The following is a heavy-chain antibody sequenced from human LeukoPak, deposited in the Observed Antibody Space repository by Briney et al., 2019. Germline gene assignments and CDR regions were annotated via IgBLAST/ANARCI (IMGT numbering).Heavy chain of an antibody. Sequence: GGSLRLSCAVSGFTVSSNYMSWVRQAPGKGLVWVSVIYSGGSTYYADSVKGRFTLSRDNSKTTLYLQMSSLRAEDTAVYYCAREMLWFGEKSFDYWGQGTLVTVSS. J-gene: IGHJ4*02. V-gene: IGHV3-66*01. CDR3: AREMLWFGEKSFDY. CDR2: IYSGGST. CDR1: GFTVSSNY. D-gene: IGHD3-10*01.